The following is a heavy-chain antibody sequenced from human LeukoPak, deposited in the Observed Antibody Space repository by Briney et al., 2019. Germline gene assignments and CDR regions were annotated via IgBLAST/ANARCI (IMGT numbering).Heavy chain of an antibody. D-gene: IGHD4-17*01. J-gene: IGHJ5*02. CDR1: GDSICRGSYF. CDR3: ARGRGGHGDFGHYES. Sequence: SQTLSLTCTVSGDSICRGSYFWSWIRQPAGKGLEWIGRISTSGTNDNPSLESRVTISIDTSKNQFYLRLTSVTAADTGLYYCARGRGGHGDFGHYESWGQGTLVTVSS. CDR2: ISTSGT. V-gene: IGHV4-61*02.